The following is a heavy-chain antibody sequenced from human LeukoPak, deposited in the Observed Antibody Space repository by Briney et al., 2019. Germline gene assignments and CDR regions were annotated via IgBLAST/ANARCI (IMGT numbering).Heavy chain of an antibody. D-gene: IGHD4-17*01. V-gene: IGHV4-31*03. CDR3: ARVRVTKDVLLNWFDP. CDR2: IYYSGST. Sequence: SETLSLTCSVSGDSIDSVSYYWSWIRQHPGKGLEWIGYIYYSGSTYYNPSLKSRVTISVDTSKNQFSLKLSSVTAADTAVYYCARVRVTKDVLLNWFDPWGQGTLVTVSS. CDR1: GDSIDSVSYY. J-gene: IGHJ5*02.